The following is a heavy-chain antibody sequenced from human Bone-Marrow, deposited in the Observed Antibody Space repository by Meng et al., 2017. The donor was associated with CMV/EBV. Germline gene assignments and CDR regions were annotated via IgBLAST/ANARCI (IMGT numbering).Heavy chain of an antibody. CDR2: ISSSSNHI. J-gene: IGHJ6*02. V-gene: IGHV3-21*01. Sequence: GESLKISCAASGFTFSSYAMNWVRQAPGKGLEWVSSISSSSNHIYYADSMKGRFTISRDNAKNSLYLQMNSLRAEDTAVYYCARGAPRKYYYYGMDVWGQGTTVTVSS. CDR1: GFTFSSYA. CDR3: ARGAPRKYYYYGMDV. D-gene: IGHD1-14*01.